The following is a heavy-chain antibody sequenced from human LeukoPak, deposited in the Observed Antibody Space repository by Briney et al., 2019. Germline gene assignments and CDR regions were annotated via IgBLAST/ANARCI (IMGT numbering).Heavy chain of an antibody. CDR3: ARGTGNAFDI. D-gene: IGHD1-14*01. CDR2: VYSSGSA. CDR1: GGSISSGSYD. V-gene: IGHV4-61*02. J-gene: IGHJ3*02. Sequence: SETLSLTCTVSGGSISSGSYDWSWIRQPAGKGLDWIGRVYSSGSANYKPSLKSRVTISVDTSKNQFSLKLSSVTAADTAVYYCARGTGNAFDIWGQGTMVTVS.